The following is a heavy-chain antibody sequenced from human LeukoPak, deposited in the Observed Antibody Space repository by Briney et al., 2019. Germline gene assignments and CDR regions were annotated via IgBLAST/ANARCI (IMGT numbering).Heavy chain of an antibody. D-gene: IGHD2/OR15-2a*01. J-gene: IGHJ6*03. Sequence: ASVRVSCKASGYTFTSYGISWVRQAPGQGLEWMGWISAYNGNTNYAQKLQGRVTMTTDTSTSTAYMELRSLRSDDTAVYYCARVSSPLSYYYYMDVWGKGTTVTVSS. CDR2: ISAYNGNT. V-gene: IGHV1-18*01. CDR1: GYTFTSYG. CDR3: ARVSSPLSYYYYMDV.